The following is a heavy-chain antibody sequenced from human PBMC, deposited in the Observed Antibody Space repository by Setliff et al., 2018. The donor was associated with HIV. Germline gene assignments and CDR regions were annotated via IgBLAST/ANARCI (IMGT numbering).Heavy chain of an antibody. CDR1: GGSISNYY. CDR2: IYTSGST. D-gene: IGHD3-10*01. V-gene: IGHV4-4*09. CDR3: ARTFGGLKHYNYYYYFDV. J-gene: IGHJ6*02. Sequence: SSETLSLTCTVSGGSISNYYWSWIRQPTGKGLEWIGYIYTSGSTNYNPSLKSRVTISVDTSQKQFSLKLSSLTSAETAVYYCARTFGGLKHYNYYYYFDVWGQGTTVTVSS.